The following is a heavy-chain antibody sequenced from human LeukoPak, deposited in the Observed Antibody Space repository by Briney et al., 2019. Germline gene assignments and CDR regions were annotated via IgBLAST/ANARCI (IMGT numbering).Heavy chain of an antibody. V-gene: IGHV4-59*12. CDR1: GGSISSYY. Sequence: SENLSLTCTVSGGSISSYYWSWIRQPPGKGLEWIGYIYYSGSTNYNPSLKSRVTISVDTSKNQFSLKLSSVTAADTAVYYCARGVAVAGVYYYGMDVWGQGTTVTVSS. CDR2: IYYSGST. CDR3: ARGVAVAGVYYYGMDV. D-gene: IGHD6-19*01. J-gene: IGHJ6*02.